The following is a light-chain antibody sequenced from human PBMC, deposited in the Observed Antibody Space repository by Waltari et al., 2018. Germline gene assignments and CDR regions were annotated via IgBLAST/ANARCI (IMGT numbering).Light chain of an antibody. CDR3: QQYDGSSVT. J-gene: IGKJ4*01. V-gene: IGKV3-20*01. CDR2: GAS. CDR1: QSISGSW. Sequence: CRASQSISGSWLTWDQRKPGQSPRLLIYGASSRATDIPVRFSGSGSGTDFTLTISRLEPEDSAVYYCQQYDGSSVTFGGGTKVEVK.